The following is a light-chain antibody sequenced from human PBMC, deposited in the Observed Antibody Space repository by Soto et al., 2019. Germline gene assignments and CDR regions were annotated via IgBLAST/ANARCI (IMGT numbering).Light chain of an antibody. CDR3: QQYNEWPLT. V-gene: IGKV3-15*01. Sequence: EIVMTQSPATLFVSPGERASLSCRASQSVSTDLAWYQQKPAQAPRLLIYGASTRATGIPARFSGGGSGTEFTLTISSLQSADFAVYYCQQYNEWPLTFGGGTKVDIK. CDR2: GAS. J-gene: IGKJ4*01. CDR1: QSVSTD.